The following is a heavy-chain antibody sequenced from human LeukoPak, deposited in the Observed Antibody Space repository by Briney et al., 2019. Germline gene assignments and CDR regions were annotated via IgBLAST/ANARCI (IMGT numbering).Heavy chain of an antibody. J-gene: IGHJ6*03. D-gene: IGHD4-17*01. CDR1: GYTFTSYD. V-gene: IGHV1-8*01. CDR3: ARGRRYGEDYYYMGV. Sequence: ASVKVSCKASGYTFTSYDINWVRQATGQGLEWMGWMNPNSGNTGYAQKFQGRVTMTRNTSISTAYMELSSLRSEDTAVYYCARGRRYGEDYYYMGVWGKGTTVTVSS. CDR2: MNPNSGNT.